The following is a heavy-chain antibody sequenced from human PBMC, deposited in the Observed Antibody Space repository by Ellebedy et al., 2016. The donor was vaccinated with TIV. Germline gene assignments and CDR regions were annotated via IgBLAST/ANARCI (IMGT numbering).Heavy chain of an antibody. CDR3: ARLQYYYYFDY. V-gene: IGHV4-59*08. Sequence: SETLSLXCTVSGGSISSYYWSWIRQPPGKGLEWIGYIYYSGSTNYNPSLKSRVTISVDTSKNQFSLKLSSVTAADTAVYYCARLQYYYYFDYWGQGTLVTVSS. D-gene: IGHD3-10*01. CDR2: IYYSGST. J-gene: IGHJ4*02. CDR1: GGSISSYY.